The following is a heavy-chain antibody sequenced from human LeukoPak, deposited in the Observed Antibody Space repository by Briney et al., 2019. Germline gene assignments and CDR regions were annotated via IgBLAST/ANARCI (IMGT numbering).Heavy chain of an antibody. CDR2: IYYSGST. Sequence: SETLSLTCTVSGGPISSGDYYWSWIRQPPGKGLEWIGYIYYSGSTYYNPSLKSRVTISVDTSKNQFSLKLSSVTAADTAVYYCAREQYYYYGMDVWGQGTTVTVSS. CDR3: AREQYYYYGMDV. CDR1: GGPISSGDYY. J-gene: IGHJ6*02. V-gene: IGHV4-30-4*01.